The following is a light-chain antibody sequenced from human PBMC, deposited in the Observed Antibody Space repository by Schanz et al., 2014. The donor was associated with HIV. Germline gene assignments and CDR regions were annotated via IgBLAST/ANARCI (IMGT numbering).Light chain of an antibody. CDR3: QQYGSSPWT. V-gene: IGKV3D-20*01. CDR2: DAS. Sequence: EIVLTQSPGTLSLSPGERATLSCRASQSVSSYLAWYQARPGLAPRLLIYDASSRATGIPDRFSGSGSSTDFTLTISRLEPEDSAVYYCQQYGSSPWTFGQGTRVDVK. CDR1: QSVSSY. J-gene: IGKJ1*01.